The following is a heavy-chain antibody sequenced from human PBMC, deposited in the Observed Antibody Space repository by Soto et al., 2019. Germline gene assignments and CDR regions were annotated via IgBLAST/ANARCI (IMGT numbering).Heavy chain of an antibody. V-gene: IGHV1-58*01. D-gene: IGHD3-10*01. CDR3: AAPSMVRGVILADY. J-gene: IGHJ4*02. CDR1: GFTFTSSA. CDR2: IVVGSGNT. Sequence: GASVKVSCKASGFTFTSSAVQWVRQARGQHLEWIRWIVVGSGNTNYAQKFQERVTITRDMSTSTAYMELSSLRSEDTAVYYCAAPSMVRGVILADYWGQGTLVTVSS.